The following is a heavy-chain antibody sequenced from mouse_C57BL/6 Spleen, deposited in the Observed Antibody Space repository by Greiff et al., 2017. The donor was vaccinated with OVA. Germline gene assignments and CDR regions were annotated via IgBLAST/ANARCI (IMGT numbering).Heavy chain of an antibody. CDR2: IYPGDGDT. V-gene: IGHV1-82*01. Sequence: QVQLKESGPELVKPGASVKISCKASGYAFSSSWMNWVKQRPGKGLEWIGRIYPGDGDTNYNGKFKGKATLTADKSSSTAYMQLSSLTSEDSAVYFCARGGRYYFDYWGQGTTLTVSS. J-gene: IGHJ2*01. D-gene: IGHD1-1*02. CDR3: ARGGRYYFDY. CDR1: GYAFSSSW.